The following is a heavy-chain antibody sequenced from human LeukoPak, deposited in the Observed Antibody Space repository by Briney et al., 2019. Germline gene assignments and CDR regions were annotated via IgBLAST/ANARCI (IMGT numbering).Heavy chain of an antibody. D-gene: IGHD1-7*01. CDR3: ARNWHYRLD. J-gene: IGHJ4*02. CDR2: IYYRGST. Sequence: SETLSLTCTVSGGSISSGGYYWSWIRQHPGKGLEWIAYIYYRGSTYYNPSLKSPVTISLDTSQNQRSLKLSSVTAADTPVYYCARNWHYRLDWGQGTLVTVSP. V-gene: IGHV4-31*01. CDR1: GGSISSGGYY.